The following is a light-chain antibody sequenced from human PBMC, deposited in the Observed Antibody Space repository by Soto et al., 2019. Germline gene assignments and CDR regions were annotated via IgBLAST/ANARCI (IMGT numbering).Light chain of an antibody. CDR2: GAS. Sequence: EIVMTQSPATLSVSPGERVTLSCRASQDIRSSLAWYQQKPGQAPRLLIFGASYRATGIPARFSGSGSGTDFTLIISSLEPEDFAVYYCQQYNNWPPFTCGQGTRLEIK. V-gene: IGKV3D-15*01. J-gene: IGKJ5*01. CDR1: QDIRSS. CDR3: QQYNNWPPFT.